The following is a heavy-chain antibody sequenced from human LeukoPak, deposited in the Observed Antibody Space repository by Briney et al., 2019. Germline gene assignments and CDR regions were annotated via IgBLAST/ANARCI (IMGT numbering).Heavy chain of an antibody. CDR2: IYYSGST. CDR1: GASFSSSTYY. D-gene: IGHD6-13*01. CDR3: ARTGIAAAGGGYFDY. Sequence: SETLSLTCTVSGASFSSSTYYWSWIRQPPGKGLEWIGYIYYSGSTNYNPSLKSRVTISVDTSKNQFSLKLSSVTAADTAVYYCARTGIAAAGGGYFDYWGQGTLVTVSS. V-gene: IGHV4-61*01. J-gene: IGHJ4*02.